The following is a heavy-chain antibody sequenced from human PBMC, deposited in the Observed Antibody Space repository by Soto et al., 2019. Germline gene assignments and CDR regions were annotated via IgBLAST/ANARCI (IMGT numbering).Heavy chain of an antibody. CDR3: ASNDFWSGYSQYYFDY. CDR2: IYYSGST. CDR1: GGSISSSSYY. D-gene: IGHD3-3*01. J-gene: IGHJ4*02. V-gene: IGHV4-39*01. Sequence: SETLSLTCTVSGGSISSSSYYWGWIRQPPGKGLEWIGSIYYSGSTYYNPSLKSRVTISVDTSKNQFSLKLSSVTAADTAVFYCASNDFWSGYSQYYFDYWGQGTLVTVSS.